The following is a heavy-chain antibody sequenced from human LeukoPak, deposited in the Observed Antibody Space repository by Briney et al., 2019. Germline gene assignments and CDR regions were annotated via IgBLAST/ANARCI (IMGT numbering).Heavy chain of an antibody. V-gene: IGHV1-69*04. Sequence: SVKVSCKASGGTFSSYAISWVRQAPGQGLEWMGRIIPILGIANYAQKFQGRVTITADKSTSTAYMELSSLRSEDTAVYYCARGGSYYPTGGEIDYWGQGTLVTVSS. D-gene: IGHD1-26*01. J-gene: IGHJ4*02. CDR3: ARGGSYYPTGGEIDY. CDR1: GGTFSSYA. CDR2: IIPILGIA.